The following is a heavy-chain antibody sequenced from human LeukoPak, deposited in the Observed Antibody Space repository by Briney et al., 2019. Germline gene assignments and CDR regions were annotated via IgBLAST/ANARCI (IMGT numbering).Heavy chain of an antibody. Sequence: NPSETLSLTCAVYGGSFSGYYWSWIRQPPGKGLEWIGEINHSGSTNYNPSLKSRVTISVDTSKNQFSLKLSSVTAADTAVYYCARGGIEGSSDYWGQGTLVTVSS. CDR2: INHSGST. J-gene: IGHJ4*02. V-gene: IGHV4-34*01. D-gene: IGHD2-15*01. CDR3: ARGGIEGSSDY. CDR1: GGSFSGYY.